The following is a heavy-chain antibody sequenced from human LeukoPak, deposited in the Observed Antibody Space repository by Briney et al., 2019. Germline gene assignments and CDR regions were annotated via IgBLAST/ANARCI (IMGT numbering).Heavy chain of an antibody. CDR1: GYTFTSYG. V-gene: IGHV1-69*05. D-gene: IGHD3-22*01. CDR3: AREHDYYDSSGYYYVWFDP. J-gene: IGHJ5*02. CDR2: IIPIFGTA. Sequence: GASVKVSCKASGYTFTSYGISWVRQAPGQGLEWMGGIIPIFGTANYAQKFQGRVTITTDESTSTAYMELSSLRSEDTAVYYCAREHDYYDSSGYYYVWFDPWGQGTLVTVSS.